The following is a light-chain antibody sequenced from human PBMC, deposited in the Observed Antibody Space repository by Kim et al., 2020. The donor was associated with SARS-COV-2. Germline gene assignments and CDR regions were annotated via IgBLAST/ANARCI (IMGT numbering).Light chain of an antibody. CDR2: GAS. CDR1: QDISNW. J-gene: IGKJ2*02. V-gene: IGKV1-12*01. Sequence: SATVGDRVTITCRASQDISNWLAWYQKKPGKAPELLIYGASNLYSGVPSRFSGSGSGTDFTLTISHLQPEDFATYYCQPTNDFPRTFGQGTTLEI. CDR3: QPTNDFPRT.